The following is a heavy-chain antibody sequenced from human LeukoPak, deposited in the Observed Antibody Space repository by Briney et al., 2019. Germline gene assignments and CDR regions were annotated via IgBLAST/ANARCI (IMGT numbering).Heavy chain of an antibody. CDR3: VRDTFSPDAFDI. J-gene: IGHJ3*02. CDR1: GFTLSTYT. V-gene: IGHV3-21*01. CDR2: ISSSSSHM. Sequence: GGSLRLSCAASGFTLSTYTMNWVRQAPGKGLEWVSSISSSSSHMYYADSVKGRFTISRDNAKNSLYLQMNSLRAEDTAVYYCVRDTFSPDAFDIWGQGTMVTVSS. D-gene: IGHD3-16*01.